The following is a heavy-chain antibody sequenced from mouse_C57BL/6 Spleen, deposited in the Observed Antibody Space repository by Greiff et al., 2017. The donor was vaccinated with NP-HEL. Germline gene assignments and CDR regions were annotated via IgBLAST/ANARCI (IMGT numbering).Heavy chain of an antibody. V-gene: IGHV7-3*01. Sequence: EVKVVESGGGLVQPGGSLSLSCAASGFTFTDYYMSWVRQPPGKALEWLGFIRNKANGYTTEYSASVKGRFTISRDNSQSILYLQMNALRAEDSATYYCARYIPAYGNYGAMDYWGQGTSVTVSS. D-gene: IGHD2-1*01. CDR1: GFTFTDYY. CDR3: ARYIPAYGNYGAMDY. J-gene: IGHJ4*01. CDR2: IRNKANGYTT.